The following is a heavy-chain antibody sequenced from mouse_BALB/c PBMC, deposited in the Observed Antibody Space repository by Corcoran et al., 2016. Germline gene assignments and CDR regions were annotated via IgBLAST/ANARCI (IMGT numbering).Heavy chain of an antibody. CDR1: GYTFSSYW. J-gene: IGHJ4*01. D-gene: IGHD3-1*01. Sequence: QVQLQQSGAELMKPGASEKISCKATGYTFSSYWREWVKQRPGHGLEWIGEILPGSGSTNYNEKFKGKATFTADTSSNTAYMQLSSLTSEDSAVYYCARWSSGYVGDAMDYWGQGTSVTVSS. CDR3: ARWSSGYVGDAMDY. CDR2: ILPGSGST. V-gene: IGHV1-9*01.